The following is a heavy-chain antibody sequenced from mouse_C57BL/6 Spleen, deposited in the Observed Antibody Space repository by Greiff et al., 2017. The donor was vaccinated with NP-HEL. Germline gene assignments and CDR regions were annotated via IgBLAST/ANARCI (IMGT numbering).Heavy chain of an antibody. D-gene: IGHD4-1*01. J-gene: IGHJ1*03. CDR2: INPNNGGT. Sequence: VQLKQSGPELVKPGASVKMSCKASGYTFTDYNMHWVKQSHGKSLEWIGYINPNNGGTSYNQKFKGKATLTVNKSSSTAYMELRSLTSEDSAVYYCARLRTGGYFDVWGTGTTVTVSS. CDR1: GYTFTDYN. V-gene: IGHV1-22*01. CDR3: ARLRTGGYFDV.